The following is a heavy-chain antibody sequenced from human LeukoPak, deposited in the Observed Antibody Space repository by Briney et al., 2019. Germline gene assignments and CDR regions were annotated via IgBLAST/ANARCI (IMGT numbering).Heavy chain of an antibody. CDR1: GGTFSSYE. J-gene: IGHJ4*02. CDR2: IIPMFGTA. Sequence: SVKVSCKASGGTFSSYEISWVRQAPGQGLEWMGGIIPMFGTAKYAQKFQGRVTITTDKSTSTAYMELSSLRSEDTAVYYCASGTTDIVVVPTTLRNYYFDYWGQGTLVTLSS. CDR3: ASGTTDIVVVPTTLRNYYFDY. D-gene: IGHD2-2*01. V-gene: IGHV1-69*05.